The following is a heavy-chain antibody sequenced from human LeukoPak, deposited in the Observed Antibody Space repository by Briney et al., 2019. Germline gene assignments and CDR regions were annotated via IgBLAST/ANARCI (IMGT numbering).Heavy chain of an antibody. CDR1: GFTFSSYS. CDR3: ARVPADY. V-gene: IGHV3-21*01. J-gene: IGHJ4*02. Sequence: PGGSLRLSCAASGFTFSSYSMSWVRQAPGKGLEWVSSISSSGSYIYYADSVKGRFTISRDNAKNSLYLQMNNLRAEDTAVYYCARVPADYWGQGTLVTVSS. CDR2: ISSSGSYI. D-gene: IGHD1-1*01.